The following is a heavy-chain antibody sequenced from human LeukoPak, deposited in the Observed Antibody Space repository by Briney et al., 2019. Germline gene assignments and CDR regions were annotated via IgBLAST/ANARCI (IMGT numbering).Heavy chain of an antibody. V-gene: IGHV1-24*01. J-gene: IGHJ4*02. CDR2: FDPEDGET. CDR3: ATANVLGGWYVVSSFDY. Sequence: ASVKVSCKVSGYTLTELSMHWVRQAPGKGLEWMGGFDPEDGETIYAQNFQGRVTMTEDTSTDTAYMELSSLRSEDTAVYYCATANVLGGWYVVSSFDYWGQGTLVTVSS. CDR1: GYTLTELS. D-gene: IGHD6-19*01.